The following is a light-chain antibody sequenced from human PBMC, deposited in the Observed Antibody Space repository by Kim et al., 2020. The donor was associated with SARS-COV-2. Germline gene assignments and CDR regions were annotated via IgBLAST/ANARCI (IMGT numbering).Light chain of an antibody. V-gene: IGLV1-40*01. J-gene: IGLJ1*01. CDR2: GNS. Sequence: QSVLTQPPSVSGAPGQRVTISCTGSSSNIGASYDVYWYQQLPGTAPKLLIYGNSNRHSGVPDRFSGSKSGTSASLAITGLQAEDEADYYCQSYDNSLSGLYVFGTGTKVTVL. CDR1: SSNIGASYD. CDR3: QSYDNSLSGLYV.